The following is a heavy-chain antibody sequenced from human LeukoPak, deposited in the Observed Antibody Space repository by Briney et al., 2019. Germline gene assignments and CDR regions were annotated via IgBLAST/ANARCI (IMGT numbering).Heavy chain of an antibody. D-gene: IGHD1-1*01. V-gene: IGHV1-2*02. CDR2: ISPNSGAT. CDR1: GYTFTGHF. Sequence: ASVKVSCKASGYTFTGHFMHWVRQTPGRGLEWVGWISPNSGATNYAVRFQGRISITSDTSSSTAYMELSRLRPADTAVYYCARGSQANWNDFGWFDPWGQGTLVTVSS. J-gene: IGHJ5*02. CDR3: ARGSQANWNDFGWFDP.